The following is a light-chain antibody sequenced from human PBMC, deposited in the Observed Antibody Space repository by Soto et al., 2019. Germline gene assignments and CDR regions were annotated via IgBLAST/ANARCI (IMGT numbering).Light chain of an antibody. Sequence: IQMTQSPSSLSASVGDRVTITCRASQSITTYLNWYRQKPGKAPKLLIYAASSLQSGVPSRFSCSGSETELTLSISSLQPEDFATYFCQQIYSAPLTFGGGTKVEIK. V-gene: IGKV1-39*01. J-gene: IGKJ4*01. CDR3: QQIYSAPLT. CDR2: AAS. CDR1: QSITTY.